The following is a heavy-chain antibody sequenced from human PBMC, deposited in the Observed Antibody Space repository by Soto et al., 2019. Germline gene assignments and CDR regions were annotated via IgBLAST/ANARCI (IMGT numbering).Heavy chain of an antibody. CDR1: VGSFSGYY. D-gene: IGHD6-13*01. V-gene: IGHV4-34*01. CDR3: ARVGYSSSWYDY. CDR2: INHSGST. J-gene: IGHJ4*02. Sequence: SETLSLTCAVYVGSFSGYYWSWIRQPPGKGLEWIGEINHSGSTNYNPSLKSRVTISVDTSKNQFSLKLSSVTAADTAVYYCARVGYSSSWYDYWGQGTLVTVSS.